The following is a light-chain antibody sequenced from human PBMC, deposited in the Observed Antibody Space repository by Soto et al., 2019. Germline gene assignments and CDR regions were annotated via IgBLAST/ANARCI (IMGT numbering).Light chain of an antibody. Sequence: DIQMTQSPSTLSASVGDRVTITCRASQNINDWLAWFQQKPGKAPKVLIYQASNVENGVPSRFSGSGSGTEFTLTISSLEPDDFATYYCQQYNGYGRFGQGTKVDI. CDR1: QNINDW. CDR3: QQYNGYGR. CDR2: QAS. J-gene: IGKJ1*01. V-gene: IGKV1-5*03.